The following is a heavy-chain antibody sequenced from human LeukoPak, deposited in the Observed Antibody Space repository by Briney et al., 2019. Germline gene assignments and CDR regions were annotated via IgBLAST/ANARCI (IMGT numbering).Heavy chain of an antibody. Sequence: ASVKVSCKVSGYTLTELPMHWVRQAPGKGLEWMGGFDPEDGETIYAQKFQGRVTMTKDTSTDTAYMELSSLRSEDTAVYYCTRYVPYSSGWYPPVGMDVWGQGTTVTVSS. J-gene: IGHJ6*02. CDR1: GYTLTELP. CDR3: TRYVPYSSGWYPPVGMDV. V-gene: IGHV1-24*01. D-gene: IGHD6-19*01. CDR2: FDPEDGET.